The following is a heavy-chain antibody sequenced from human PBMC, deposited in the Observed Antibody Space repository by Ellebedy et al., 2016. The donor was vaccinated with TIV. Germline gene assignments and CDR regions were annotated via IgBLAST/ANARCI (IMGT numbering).Heavy chain of an antibody. J-gene: IGHJ4*02. CDR3: VYGSGYSHYFDY. CDR2: ISDSGANT. D-gene: IGHD3-22*01. CDR1: GFTFSSYA. V-gene: IGHV3-23*01. Sequence: GGSLRLSCAASGFTFSSYAMSWVRQAPEKGLEWVSAISDSGANTYYADSVQGRFIISRDNSKNTLCLQMNSLRAEDTAVYYCVYGSGYSHYFDYWGQGTLVTVSS.